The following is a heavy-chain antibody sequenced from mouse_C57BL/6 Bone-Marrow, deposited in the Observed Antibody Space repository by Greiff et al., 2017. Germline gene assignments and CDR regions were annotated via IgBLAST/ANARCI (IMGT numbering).Heavy chain of an antibody. J-gene: IGHJ2*01. D-gene: IGHD1-1*01. CDR1: GFNIKDDY. V-gene: IGHV14-4*01. CDR2: IDPENGDT. CDR3: TTAITTVVADY. Sequence: DVQLQESGAELVRPGASVKLSCTASGFNIKDDYMHWVKQRPEQGLEWIGWIDPENGDTEYASKFQGKATITADTSSNTAYLQLSSLTSEDTAVYYCTTAITTVVADYWGQGTTLTVSS.